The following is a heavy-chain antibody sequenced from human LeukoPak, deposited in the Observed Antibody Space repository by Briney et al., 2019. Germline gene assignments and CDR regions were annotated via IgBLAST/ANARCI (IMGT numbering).Heavy chain of an antibody. CDR1: GYSFNSNW. J-gene: IGHJ4*02. D-gene: IGHD6-6*01. CDR2: IYPSDSDT. Sequence: GESLKISCKGSGYSFNSNWIGWVRQMPGKGLEWMGVIYPSDSDTRYSPSFQGQVTISADKSISTAYLQWSSLKASDTAMYYCARHRWEYSSSSHFDYWGQGTLVTVSS. V-gene: IGHV5-51*01. CDR3: ARHRWEYSSSSHFDY.